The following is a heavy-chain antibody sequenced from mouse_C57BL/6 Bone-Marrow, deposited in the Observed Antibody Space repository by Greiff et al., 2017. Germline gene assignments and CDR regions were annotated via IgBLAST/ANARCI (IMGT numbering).Heavy chain of an antibody. J-gene: IGHJ3*01. V-gene: IGHV14-1*01. CDR3: STCYGNYAGFAY. D-gene: IGHD2-1*01. CDR1: GFNIKDYY. CDR2: IDPEDGDT. Sequence: EVQLQQSGAELVRPGASVKLSCTASGFNIKDYYMHWVKQRPEQGLEWIGRIDPEDGDTEYAPTFQGKATLTADTSSNTAYLQLSSLTTEDTAVYYCSTCYGNYAGFAYWGQGTLVTVSA.